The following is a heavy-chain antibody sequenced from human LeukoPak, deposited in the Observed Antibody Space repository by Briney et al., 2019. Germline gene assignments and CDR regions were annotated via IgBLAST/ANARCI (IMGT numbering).Heavy chain of an antibody. Sequence: PGGSLRLSCAASGFTFSSYGMHWVRQAPGKGLEWVAFIRYDGSNKYYADSVKGRFTISRDNSKNTLYLQMNSLRAEDTAVYYCAKVFHSSGWYDFVYFDYWGQGTLVTVSS. CDR1: GFTFSSYG. J-gene: IGHJ4*02. CDR3: AKVFHSSGWYDFVYFDY. V-gene: IGHV3-30*02. CDR2: IRYDGSNK. D-gene: IGHD6-19*01.